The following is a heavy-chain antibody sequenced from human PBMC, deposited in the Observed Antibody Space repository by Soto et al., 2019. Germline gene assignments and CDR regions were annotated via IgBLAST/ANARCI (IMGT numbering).Heavy chain of an antibody. D-gene: IGHD2-15*01. CDR1: GFPFSNSA. V-gene: IGHV3-23*01. CDR2: ITSSGTST. Sequence: EVQVLESGGGLVQPGGSLRLSCAASGFPFSNSAMHWVRQAPGQGLEWVSSITSSGTSTFYADSVKGRFTISRDNSTNTLYLQLSSLRFADTAVYYCVKDRPRYCSGNVWCTRDYWGQGTLVTVSS. CDR3: VKDRPRYCSGNVWCTRDY. J-gene: IGHJ4*02.